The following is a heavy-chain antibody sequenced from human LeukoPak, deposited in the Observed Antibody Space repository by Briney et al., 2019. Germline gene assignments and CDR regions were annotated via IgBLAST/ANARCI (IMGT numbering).Heavy chain of an antibody. D-gene: IGHD3-22*01. CDR1: GYTSTSYD. Sequence: ASVKVSCKASGYTSTSYDINWVRQATGQGLEWMGWMNPNSGNTGYAQKFQGRVTMTRNTSISTAYMELSSLRSEDTAVYYCARGYDSSGYGCFDIWGQGTMVTVSS. J-gene: IGHJ3*02. CDR3: ARGYDSSGYGCFDI. V-gene: IGHV1-8*01. CDR2: MNPNSGNT.